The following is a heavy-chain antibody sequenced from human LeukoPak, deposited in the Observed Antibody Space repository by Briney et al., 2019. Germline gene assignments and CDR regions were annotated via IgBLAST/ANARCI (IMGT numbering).Heavy chain of an antibody. CDR1: GYTFTGYY. Sequence: ASVKVSCKASGYTFTGYYMHWVRQAPGQGLEWMGWINPNGGGTNYAQKFQGRVTMTRDTSISTAYMELSRLRSDDTAVYCCARDLGVYDSSGYYPDYWGQGTLVTVSS. J-gene: IGHJ4*02. D-gene: IGHD3-22*01. CDR2: INPNGGGT. CDR3: ARDLGVYDSSGYYPDY. V-gene: IGHV1-2*02.